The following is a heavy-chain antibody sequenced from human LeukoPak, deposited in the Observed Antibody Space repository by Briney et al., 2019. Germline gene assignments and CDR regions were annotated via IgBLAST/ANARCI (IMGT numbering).Heavy chain of an antibody. CDR2: IRYDGSNK. V-gene: IGHV3-30*02. CDR1: GFTFSSYG. Sequence: PGGSLRLSCAASGFTFSSYGMHWVRQAPGKGLEWVAFIRYDGSNKYYADSVKGRFTISRDNSKNTLYLQMNSLRAEDTAVYYCAKDPTSNYYDFWSGYYEDYWGQGTLDTVSS. D-gene: IGHD3-3*01. J-gene: IGHJ4*02. CDR3: AKDPTSNYYDFWSGYYEDY.